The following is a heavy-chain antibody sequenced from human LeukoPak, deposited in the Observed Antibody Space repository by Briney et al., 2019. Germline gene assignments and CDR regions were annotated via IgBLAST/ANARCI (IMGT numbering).Heavy chain of an antibody. CDR3: ARDRLGYYFDY. Sequence: PGGSLRLSCAASGSTFSSYGMHWVRQAPGKGLEWVAVIWYDGSNKYYADSVKGRFTISRDNSKNTLYLQMNSLRAEDTAVYYCARDRLGYYFDYWGQGTLVTVSS. J-gene: IGHJ4*02. V-gene: IGHV3-33*01. CDR2: IWYDGSNK. CDR1: GSTFSSYG. D-gene: IGHD7-27*01.